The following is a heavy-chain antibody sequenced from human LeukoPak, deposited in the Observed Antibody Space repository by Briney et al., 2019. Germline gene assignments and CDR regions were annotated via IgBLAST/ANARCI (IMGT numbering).Heavy chain of an antibody. CDR3: VRDFNWGFDY. D-gene: IGHD7-27*01. V-gene: IGHV6-1*01. Sequence: SQTLSLTCAISGDSVSSKSVSLSWVRQSPSGGLEFLGRTRYRSTWMTFYSLSVQSRMTINADTSRNHVSLRLNSVTPEDTALYYCVRDFNWGFDYWGQGTLVTVSS. J-gene: IGHJ4*02. CDR1: GDSVSSKSVS. CDR2: TRYRSTWMT.